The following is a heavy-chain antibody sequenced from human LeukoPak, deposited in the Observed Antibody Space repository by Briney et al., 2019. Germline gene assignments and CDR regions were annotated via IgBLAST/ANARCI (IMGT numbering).Heavy chain of an antibody. CDR1: GGSISTYY. CDR3: ARVSDGYYYDSSGYYHFDY. J-gene: IGHJ4*02. D-gene: IGHD3-22*01. Sequence: SETLSLTCTVSGGSISTYYWSWLRQPPGKGLEWIGYIYYSGSTNYNPSLKSRVTISVDTSKNQFSLKLSSVTAADTAVYYCARVSDGYYYDSSGYYHFDYWGQGTLVTVSS. V-gene: IGHV4-59*08. CDR2: IYYSGST.